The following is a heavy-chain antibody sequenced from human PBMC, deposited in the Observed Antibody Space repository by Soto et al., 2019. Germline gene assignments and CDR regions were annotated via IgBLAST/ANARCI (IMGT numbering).Heavy chain of an antibody. V-gene: IGHV3-21*01. J-gene: IGHJ1*01. CDR3: ARDRAARLPGRLGY. Sequence: GGSLRLSCAASGFTFSSYSMNWVRQAPGKGLEWVSSISSSSSYIYYADSVKGRFTISRDNAKNSLYLQMNSLRAEDTAVYYCARDRAARLPGRLGYWGQGTLVTVSS. CDR1: GFTFSSYS. D-gene: IGHD6-6*01. CDR2: ISSSSSYI.